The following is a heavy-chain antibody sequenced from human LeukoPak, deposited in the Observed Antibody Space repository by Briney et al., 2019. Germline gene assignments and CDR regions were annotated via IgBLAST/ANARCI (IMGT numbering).Heavy chain of an antibody. Sequence: GGSLRLSCVVSGFTFSSYAMYWVRQAPGKGLEWVGVISYDGSYKYYADSVKGRFTISRDNSKNTLFLQMNSLRAEDTAVYYCVRGAWRWEMATTTFDYWGQGTLVTVSS. J-gene: IGHJ4*02. CDR2: ISYDGSYK. CDR1: GFTFSSYA. CDR3: VRGAWRWEMATTTFDY. D-gene: IGHD5-24*01. V-gene: IGHV3-30*04.